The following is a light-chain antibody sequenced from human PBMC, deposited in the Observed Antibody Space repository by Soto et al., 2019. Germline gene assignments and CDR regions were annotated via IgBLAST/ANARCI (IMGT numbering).Light chain of an antibody. J-gene: IGLJ1*01. CDR1: SSDVGSYNL. CDR2: EVS. V-gene: IGLV2-23*02. CDR3: CSYAGSSTPLI. Sequence: QSALTQPASVSGSPGQSITISCTGTSSDVGSYNLVSWYQQHPGKAPKLMIYEVSKRPSGVSNRFSGSKSGNTASPTISGLQAEDEADYYCCSYAGSSTPLIFGTGTKLTVL.